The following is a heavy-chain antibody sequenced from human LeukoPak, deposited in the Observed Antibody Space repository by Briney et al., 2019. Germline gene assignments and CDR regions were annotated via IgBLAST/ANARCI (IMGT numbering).Heavy chain of an antibody. CDR2: INPDGSGP. CDR1: GFTFTSYW. D-gene: IGHD1-7*01. J-gene: IGHJ4*02. Sequence: PGGSLRLSCATSGFTFTSYWMHWVRQAPGKGLVWVSRINPDGSGPIYAASVKGRFTISRDNAKNTLYQQINSLRDEDTAAYYCARPTTTLEYWGQGTLVTVSS. V-gene: IGHV3-74*01. CDR3: ARPTTTLEY.